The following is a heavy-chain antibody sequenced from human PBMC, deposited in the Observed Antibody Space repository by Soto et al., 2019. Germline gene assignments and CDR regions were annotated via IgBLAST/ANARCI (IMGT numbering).Heavy chain of an antibody. V-gene: IGHV3-23*01. CDR3: AKDDGGYSYGYDLDY. CDR2: ISGSGGST. J-gene: IGHJ4*02. Sequence: PGGSLRLSCAASGFTFSSYAMSWVRQAPGKGLEWVSAISGSGGSTYYADSVKGRFTISRDNSKNTLYLQMNSLRAEDTAVYYCAKDDGGYSYGYDLDYWGQGTLVTVSS. D-gene: IGHD5-18*01. CDR1: GFTFSSYA.